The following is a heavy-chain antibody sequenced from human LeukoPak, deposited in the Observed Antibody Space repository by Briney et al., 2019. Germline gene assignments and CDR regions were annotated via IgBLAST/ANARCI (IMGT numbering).Heavy chain of an antibody. CDR2: IYHSGST. V-gene: IGHV4-38-2*02. J-gene: IGHJ6*03. CDR3: ASTVGATHYYYYYMDV. D-gene: IGHD1-26*01. Sequence: SETLSLTCTVSGDSISSGDYYWSWIRQPPGKGLEWIGSIYHSGSTYYNPSLKSRVTISVDTSKNQFSLKLSSVTAADTAVYYCASTVGATHYYYYYMDVWGKGTTVTVSS. CDR1: GDSISSGDYY.